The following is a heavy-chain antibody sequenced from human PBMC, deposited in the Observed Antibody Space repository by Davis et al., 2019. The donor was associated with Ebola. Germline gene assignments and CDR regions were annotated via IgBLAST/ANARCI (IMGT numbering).Heavy chain of an antibody. J-gene: IGHJ5*02. V-gene: IGHV3-30*18. CDR3: AKLGSGWGWFDP. Sequence: PGGSLRLSCAASGFTFSSYGMHWVRQAPGKGLEWVAVISYDGSNKYYADSVKGRFTISRDNSKNTLYLQMNSLRAEDTAVYYCAKLGSGWGWFDPWGQGTLVTVSS. D-gene: IGHD6-19*01. CDR1: GFTFSSYG. CDR2: ISYDGSNK.